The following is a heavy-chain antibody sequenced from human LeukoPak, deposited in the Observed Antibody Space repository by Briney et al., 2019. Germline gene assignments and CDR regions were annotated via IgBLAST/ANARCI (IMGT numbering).Heavy chain of an antibody. Sequence: ASVKVSCKASGYTFTGYYMHWVRQAPGQGLEWMGWINPNSGGPNYAQKVQGRVTMTRDTSISTAYMERSRLRSDDTAVYYCARGPAYSQYCANGVCYFLDHWGQGALVTVSS. D-gene: IGHD2-8*01. CDR3: ARGPAYSQYCANGVCYFLDH. CDR2: INPNSGGP. CDR1: GYTFTGYY. J-gene: IGHJ4*02. V-gene: IGHV1-2*02.